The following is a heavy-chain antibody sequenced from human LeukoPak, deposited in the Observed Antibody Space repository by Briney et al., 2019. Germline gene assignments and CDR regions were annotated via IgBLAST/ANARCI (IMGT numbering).Heavy chain of an antibody. CDR1: GYTFSSYG. J-gene: IGHJ4*02. CDR3: ARDHDMVATPAGY. CDR2: ISAYNGNT. D-gene: IGHD5-12*01. Sequence: ASLKVSCKTSGYTFSSYGISWLRQAPGQGLEWMGWISAYNGNTNYAQKLQGRVTMTTDTSTSTAYMELRSLRSDDTAVYYCARDHDMVATPAGYWGQGTLVTVSS. V-gene: IGHV1-18*01.